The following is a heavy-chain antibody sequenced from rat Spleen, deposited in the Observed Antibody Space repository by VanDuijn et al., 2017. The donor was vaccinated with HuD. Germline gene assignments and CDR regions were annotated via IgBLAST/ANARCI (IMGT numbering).Heavy chain of an antibody. J-gene: IGHJ3*01. V-gene: IGHV5S13*01. CDR2: ISTGGDNI. D-gene: IGHD5-1*01. CDR3: TAGGLGARNWFAY. Sequence: EVQLVESGGGSVQPGRSLKISCVASGFIFSDYDMAWVRQAPTKGLEWIASISTGGDNIYYRDSVKGRFTISRDDAKNTGYLQMNNLRSEDTAMYYCTAGGLGARNWFAYWGQGTLVTVSS. CDR1: GFIFSDYD.